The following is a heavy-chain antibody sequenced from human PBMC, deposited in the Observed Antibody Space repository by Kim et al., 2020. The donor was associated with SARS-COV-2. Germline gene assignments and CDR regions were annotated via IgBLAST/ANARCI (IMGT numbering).Heavy chain of an antibody. V-gene: IGHV3-9*01. CDR3: AKDRYRGYSYGYYY. D-gene: IGHD5-18*01. Sequence: ADSVKGRFTISRDNAKNSLYLQMNSLRAEDTALYYCAKDRYRGYSYGYYYWGQGTLVTVSS. J-gene: IGHJ4*02.